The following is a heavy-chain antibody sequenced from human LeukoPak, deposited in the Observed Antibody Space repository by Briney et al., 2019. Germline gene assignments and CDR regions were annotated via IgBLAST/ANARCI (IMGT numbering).Heavy chain of an antibody. J-gene: IGHJ3*02. CDR3: ARDSLNSFEI. Sequence: GGSLRLSCAASGFTFSSYWMSWVRQAPGKGLEWVTNIKQDGSEKYYVDSVKGRFTISRDDAKNSLYLQMNSLRGEDTAVYYCARDSLNSFEIWGQGTMVTVSS. CDR1: GFTFSSYW. CDR2: IKQDGSEK. V-gene: IGHV3-7*05.